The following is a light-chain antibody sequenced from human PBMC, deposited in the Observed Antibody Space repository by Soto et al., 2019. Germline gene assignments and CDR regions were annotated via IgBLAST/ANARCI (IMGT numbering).Light chain of an antibody. CDR1: QIIGSAY. J-gene: IGKJ4*01. CDR3: QHYGDWPGA. CDR2: GAS. V-gene: IGKV3-20*01. Sequence: ETTLTQSPDTLSLSPGEGATLSCRASQIIGSAYLAWYQQKPGQAPRLLIFGASTRATGTPHRFSGSGSGTDFTLTISALESEDVAVYYCQHYGDWPGAFGGGTKVEIK.